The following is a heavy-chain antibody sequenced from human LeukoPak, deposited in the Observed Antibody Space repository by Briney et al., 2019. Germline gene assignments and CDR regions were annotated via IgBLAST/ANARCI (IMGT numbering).Heavy chain of an antibody. V-gene: IGHV3-66*01. D-gene: IGHD2/OR15-2a*01. CDR2: IYNDGRT. J-gene: IGHJ5*02. Sequence: GGSLRLSCAAPGFTVSHNYMSWVRQAPGKGLEWVSNIYNDGRTYYRDSVKGRFTISRDDSENTLYLQMNNLRAEDTAVYYCARTESYNSAAYNPTWGQGTLVTVSS. CDR3: ARTESYNSAAYNPT. CDR1: GFTVSHNY.